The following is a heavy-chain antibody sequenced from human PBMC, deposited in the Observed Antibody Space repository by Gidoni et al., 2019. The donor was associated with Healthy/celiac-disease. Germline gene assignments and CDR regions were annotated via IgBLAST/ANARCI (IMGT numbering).Heavy chain of an antibody. CDR2: IGTAGDT. CDR1: GFTLSSYD. D-gene: IGHD3-16*02. V-gene: IGHV3-13*04. CDR3: AREGKYDYVWGSYRPHWYFDL. J-gene: IGHJ2*01. Sequence: EVQLVESGGGLVQPGGSLRLSCAASGFTLSSYDMHWVRQATGKGLEWFSAIGTAGDTYYPGSVKGRFTISRENAKNSLYLQMNSLRAGDTAVYYCAREGKYDYVWGSYRPHWYFDLWGRGTLVTVSS.